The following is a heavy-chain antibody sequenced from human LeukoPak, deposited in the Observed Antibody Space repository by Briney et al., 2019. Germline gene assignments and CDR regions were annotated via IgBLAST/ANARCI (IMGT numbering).Heavy chain of an antibody. CDR1: GFTFSSYG. D-gene: IGHD5-12*01. V-gene: IGHV3-30*02. Sequence: GGSLRLSCAASGFTFSSYGIHWVRQAPGKGLEWVAFIRHDGSNKYYADSVKGRFTISRDNSKNTLYLQMKSLRAEDTAVYYCAKGGGYEAQYYYYYLDVWGKGTTVTISS. CDR2: IRHDGSNK. J-gene: IGHJ6*03. CDR3: AKGGGYEAQYYYYYLDV.